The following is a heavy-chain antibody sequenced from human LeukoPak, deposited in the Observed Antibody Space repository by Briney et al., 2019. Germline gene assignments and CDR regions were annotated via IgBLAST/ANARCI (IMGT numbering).Heavy chain of an antibody. CDR1: GFTFDDYA. CDR3: AKDIWIAARPDYYYGMDV. Sequence: SLRLSCAASGFTFDDYAMHWVRQAPGKGLEWVSGISWNSGSIGYADSVKGRFTISRDNAKNSLYLQMNSLRAEDTALYYCAKDIWIAARPDYYYGMDVWGQGTTVTVSS. J-gene: IGHJ6*02. D-gene: IGHD6-6*01. CDR2: ISWNSGSI. V-gene: IGHV3-9*01.